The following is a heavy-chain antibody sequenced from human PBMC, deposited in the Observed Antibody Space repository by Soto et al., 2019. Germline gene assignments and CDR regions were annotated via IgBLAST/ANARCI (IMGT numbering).Heavy chain of an antibody. CDR2: IYHSGST. CDR3: ARARGGYSYGYDY. J-gene: IGHJ4*02. D-gene: IGHD5-18*01. V-gene: IGHV4-30-2*01. Sequence: TLSLTCAVSGGSISSGGYSWSWIRQPPGKGLEWIGYIYHSGSTYYNPSLKSRVTISVDRSKNQFSLKLSSVTAADTAVYYCARARGGYSYGYDYWGQGTLVTVSS. CDR1: GGSISSGGYS.